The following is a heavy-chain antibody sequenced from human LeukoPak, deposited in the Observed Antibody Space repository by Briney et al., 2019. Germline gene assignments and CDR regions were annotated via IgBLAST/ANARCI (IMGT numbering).Heavy chain of an antibody. CDR2: IYYSGST. Sequence: PSETLSLTCTVSGGSISSSSYYWGWIRQPPGKGLEWIGSIYYSGSTYYNPSLKSRVTISVDTSKNQFSLKLSSVTAADTAVYYCAREVTMVRGVKGYGYWGQGTLVTVSS. D-gene: IGHD3-10*01. J-gene: IGHJ4*02. V-gene: IGHV4-39*07. CDR3: AREVTMVRGVKGYGY. CDR1: GGSISSSSYY.